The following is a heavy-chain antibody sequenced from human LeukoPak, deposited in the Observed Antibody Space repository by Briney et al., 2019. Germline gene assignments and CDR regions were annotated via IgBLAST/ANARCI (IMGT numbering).Heavy chain of an antibody. D-gene: IGHD3-22*01. V-gene: IGHV1-69*05. CDR2: IIPIFGTA. CDR3: ARVDYYDSSGYYFDY. Sequence: GASVKVSCKASGGTFSSYAISWVRQAPGQGLEWMGGIIPIFGTANYAQKFQGSVTITTDESTSTAYMELSSLRSEDTAVYYCARVDYYDSSGYYFDYWGQGTLVTVSS. J-gene: IGHJ4*02. CDR1: GGTFSSYA.